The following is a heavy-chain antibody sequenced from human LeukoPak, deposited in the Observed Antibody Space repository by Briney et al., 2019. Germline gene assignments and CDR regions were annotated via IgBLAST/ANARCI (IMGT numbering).Heavy chain of an antibody. CDR2: INPGSSSI. V-gene: IGHV3-48*04. J-gene: IGHJ4*02. D-gene: IGHD2-15*01. Sequence: GGSLRLSCAASGFTFNAYSMNWVRQAPGRGLEWVSYINPGSSSIHYTDSVKGRFTISRDNAKNTLNLQMNSLRAEDTGLYYCARSGAPTPDYWGQGTLVIVSS. CDR3: ARSGAPTPDY. CDR1: GFTFNAYS.